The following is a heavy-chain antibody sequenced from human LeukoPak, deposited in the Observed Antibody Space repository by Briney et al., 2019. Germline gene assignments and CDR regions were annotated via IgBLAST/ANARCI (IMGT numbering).Heavy chain of an antibody. CDR3: ARGPGYSSGWDAFDI. D-gene: IGHD6-19*01. Sequence: PSETLSLTCTVSGGSISSYYWSWIRQPPGKGLEWIGYIYYSGSTNYNPSLKSRVTISVDTSKNQFSLKLSSVTAADTAVYYCARGPGYSSGWDAFDIWGQGTMVTVSS. V-gene: IGHV4-59*01. J-gene: IGHJ3*02. CDR2: IYYSGST. CDR1: GGSISSYY.